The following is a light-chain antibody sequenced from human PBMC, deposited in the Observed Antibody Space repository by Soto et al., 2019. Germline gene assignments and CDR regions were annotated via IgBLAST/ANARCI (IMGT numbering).Light chain of an antibody. J-gene: IGKJ1*01. V-gene: IGKV1D-12*01. CDR2: AAS. CDR1: QAISTW. CDR3: QQANSFPLT. Sequence: DIQMTQSPSSVTASVGDGVTITCRASQAISTWLAWYQQKPGKAPKLLIYAASNLQTGVPSRFSGSGSGTDFTLTISILQPEDFATYYCQQANSFPLTFGQGTKVEIK.